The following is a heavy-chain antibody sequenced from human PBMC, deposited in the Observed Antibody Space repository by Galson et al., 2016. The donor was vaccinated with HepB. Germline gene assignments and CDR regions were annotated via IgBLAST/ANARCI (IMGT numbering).Heavy chain of an antibody. D-gene: IGHD2-15*01. CDR3: AHSSRVGVFSPCDS. J-gene: IGHJ4*02. V-gene: IGHV2-5*01. CDR1: GFSLDTSAEG. CDR2: LYWNDDK. Sequence: PALVKPTQTLTLTCTFSGFSLDTSAEGVGWIRQPPGKALEWLALLYWNDDKRYSPSLKSRLTITTDTSKNQVVLIMTNLDPADTATYYCAHSSRVGVFSPCDSWGQGTLVTVSS.